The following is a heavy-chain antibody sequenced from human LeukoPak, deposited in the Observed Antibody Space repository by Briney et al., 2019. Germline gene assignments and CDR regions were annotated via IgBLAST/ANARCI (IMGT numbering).Heavy chain of an antibody. V-gene: IGHV3-48*03. CDR3: ARDLASPRYYFDY. Sequence: SLNPSRPASGFTFTSYEMNWVRLPPGKRMVWFSYIISTGIATSYADSVKGRCTISRDNAKNSLYLQMNSLRAEDTAVYYCARDLASPRYYFDYWGQGTLVTVSS. J-gene: IGHJ4*02. CDR2: IISTGIAT. CDR1: GFTFTSYE.